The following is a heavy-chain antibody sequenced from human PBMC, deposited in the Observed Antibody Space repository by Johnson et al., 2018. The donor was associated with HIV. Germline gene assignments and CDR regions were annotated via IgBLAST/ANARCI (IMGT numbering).Heavy chain of an antibody. V-gene: IGHV3-20*04. Sequence: VQLVESGGGVVRPGGSLRVSCTASGFTFDEYGMSWVRQAPGKGLEWVSGLTWNGGTTGYAESVKVRFLISRDNAKNSLYLQMSSLRAEDTALYYCARDLGRWAVTTDDGLDIWGQGTMVTVSS. CDR3: ARDLGRWAVTTDDGLDI. D-gene: IGHD4-17*01. CDR2: LTWNGGTT. J-gene: IGHJ3*02. CDR1: GFTFDEYG.